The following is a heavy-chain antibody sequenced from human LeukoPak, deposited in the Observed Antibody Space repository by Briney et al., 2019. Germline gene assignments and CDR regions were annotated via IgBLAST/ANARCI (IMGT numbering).Heavy chain of an antibody. V-gene: IGHV1-8*03. Sequence: ASVKVSCKASGGTFSSYAINWVRQATGQGLEWMGWMNPNSGNTGYAQKFQGRVTITRNTSISTAYMELSSLRSEDTAVYYCARTTMVRGPRSYNWFDPWGQGTLVSVSS. CDR3: ARTTMVRGPRSYNWFDP. D-gene: IGHD3-10*01. CDR2: MNPNSGNT. CDR1: GGTFSSYA. J-gene: IGHJ5*02.